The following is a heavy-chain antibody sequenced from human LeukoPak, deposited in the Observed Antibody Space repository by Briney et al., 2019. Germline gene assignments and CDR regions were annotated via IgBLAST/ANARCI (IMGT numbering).Heavy chain of an antibody. J-gene: IGHJ4*02. CDR2: IYYSGST. CDR1: GGSISSSSYY. CDR3: ARRGRNYYGSGVYYFDY. D-gene: IGHD3-10*01. Sequence: PSETLSLTCTVSGGSISSSSYYWGWIRQPPGKGLEWIGSIYYSGSTYYNPSLKSRVTISVDTSKNQFSLKLSSVTAADTAVYYCARRGRNYYGSGVYYFDYWDQGTLVTVSS. V-gene: IGHV4-39*01.